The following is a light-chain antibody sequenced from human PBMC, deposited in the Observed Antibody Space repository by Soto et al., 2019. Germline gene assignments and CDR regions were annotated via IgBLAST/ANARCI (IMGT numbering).Light chain of an antibody. CDR3: SSYTSGSSHYV. CDR2: GVT. J-gene: IGLJ1*01. V-gene: IGLV2-14*01. Sequence: QPALAQPASVSGSPGQSITISCSGTSSDVGAYYSVSWYQHHPGKAPKLIIYGVTNRPSGVSNRFSGSKSGNTASLTISGLQAEDEADYHCSSYTSGSSHYVFGSGTKVTVL. CDR1: SSDVGAYYS.